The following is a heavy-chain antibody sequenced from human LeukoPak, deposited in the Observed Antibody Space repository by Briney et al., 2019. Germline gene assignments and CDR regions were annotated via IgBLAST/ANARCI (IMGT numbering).Heavy chain of an antibody. D-gene: IGHD2-21*02. CDR3: ARHEYGDSDYFDH. V-gene: IGHV4-39*07. J-gene: IGHJ4*02. CDR2: IYHIGST. CDR1: GASISKIEDY. Sequence: SETLSLTCTVSGASISKIEDYWGWLRQSPGKGLEWIGTIYHIGSTYYNPSLKSRVTMSVDASKNQFSLKLSSVTAADTAVYYCARHEYGDSDYFDHWGQGTLVTVSS.